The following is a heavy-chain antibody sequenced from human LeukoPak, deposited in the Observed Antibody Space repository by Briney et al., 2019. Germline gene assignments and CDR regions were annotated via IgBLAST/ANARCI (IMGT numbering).Heavy chain of an antibody. Sequence: PGGSLRLSCAASGFTFSSYGMHWVRQAPGKGLEWVAFIRYDGSNKYYADSVKGRFTISRDNSKNTLYLQMNSLRAEDTAVYYCAKSQRWFGELLSLYFDYWGQGTLVTVSS. CDR2: IRYDGSNK. V-gene: IGHV3-30*02. CDR3: AKSQRWFGELLSLYFDY. J-gene: IGHJ4*02. D-gene: IGHD3-10*01. CDR1: GFTFSSYG.